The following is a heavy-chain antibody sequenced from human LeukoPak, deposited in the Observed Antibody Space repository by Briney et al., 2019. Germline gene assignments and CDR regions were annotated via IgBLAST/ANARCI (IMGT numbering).Heavy chain of an antibody. J-gene: IGHJ4*02. D-gene: IGHD1-26*01. V-gene: IGHV4-38-2*02. CDR3: ARGEDTWELRRGYYFDY. CDR1: GYSISSGYY. CDR2: IYHSGST. Sequence: SETLSLTRTVSGYSISSGYYWGWIRQPPGKGLEWIGSIYHSGSTYYNPSLKSRVTISVDTSKNQFSLKLSSVTAADTAVYYCARGEDTWELRRGYYFDYWGQGTLVTVSS.